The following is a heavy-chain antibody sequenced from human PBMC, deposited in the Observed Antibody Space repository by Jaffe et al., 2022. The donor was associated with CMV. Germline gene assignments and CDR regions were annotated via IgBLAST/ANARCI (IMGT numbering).Heavy chain of an antibody. CDR3: ARVGYYDSSGYYYYYYYMDV. CDR2: INHSGST. V-gene: IGHV4-34*01. CDR1: GGSFSGYY. D-gene: IGHD3-22*01. Sequence: QVQLQQWGAGLLKPSETLSLTCAVYGGSFSGYYWSWIRQPPGKGLEWIGEINHSGSTNYNPSLKSRVTISVDTSKNQFSLKLSSVTAADTAVYYCARVGYYDSSGYYYYYYYMDVWGKGTTVTVSS. J-gene: IGHJ6*03.